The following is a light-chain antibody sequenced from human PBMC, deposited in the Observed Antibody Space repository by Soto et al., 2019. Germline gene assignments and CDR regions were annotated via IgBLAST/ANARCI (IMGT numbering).Light chain of an antibody. Sequence: EIVLTQSPGPLSLSPGERATLSCRASQTIRSSYLAWYQQKPGQAPGLLIYGASTRATGLPDRFRGRGSGTDFTLTISTLEPEDFAVYYCQQYGSSPYTFGQGTKLEIK. V-gene: IGKV3-20*01. CDR1: QTIRSSY. CDR3: QQYGSSPYT. J-gene: IGKJ2*01. CDR2: GAS.